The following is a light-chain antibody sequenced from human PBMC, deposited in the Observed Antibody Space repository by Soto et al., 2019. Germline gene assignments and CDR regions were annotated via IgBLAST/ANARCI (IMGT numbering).Light chain of an antibody. CDR2: DTV. Sequence: DIQMTQSPPSLAASVGDRVTITCQASQDLTNYLNWYQQKPGQAPKLLIYDTVTLEEGVPSRFSGGGSGTDFTVTINGLQPEDAAIYSCQQYVNLPYTFGQGTKREIK. CDR3: QQYVNLPYT. CDR1: QDLTNY. J-gene: IGKJ2*01. V-gene: IGKV1-33*01.